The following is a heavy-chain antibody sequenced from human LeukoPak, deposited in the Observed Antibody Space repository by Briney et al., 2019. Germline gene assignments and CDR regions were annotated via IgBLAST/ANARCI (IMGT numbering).Heavy chain of an antibody. J-gene: IGHJ4*02. CDR3: ARVGFXXLPFDY. D-gene: IGHD3-10*01. V-gene: IGHV1-18*01. Sequence: ASVKVSCKASGYTFTSYGISWVRQSPGQGLEWMGWISAYNGNTNYAQKLQGRVTMTTDTSTSTAYMELRSLRSDDTVSYYCARVGFXXLPFDYWGQGTLVTVSS. CDR2: ISAYNGNT. CDR1: GYTFTSYG.